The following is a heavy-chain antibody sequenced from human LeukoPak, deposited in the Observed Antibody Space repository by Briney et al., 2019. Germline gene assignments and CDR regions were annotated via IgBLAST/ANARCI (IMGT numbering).Heavy chain of an antibody. CDR3: ARDKETYYDFWSGYYPTGDHYYYYGMDV. V-gene: IGHV1-18*01. Sequence: GASVKVSCKASGYTFTSYGISWVRQAPGQGLEWMGWINAYNGNTNYAQKLQGRVTMTTDTSTSTACMELRSLRSDDTAVYYCARDKETYYDFWSGYYPTGDHYYYYGMDVWGQGTTVTVSS. CDR2: INAYNGNT. J-gene: IGHJ6*02. D-gene: IGHD3-3*01. CDR1: GYTFTSYG.